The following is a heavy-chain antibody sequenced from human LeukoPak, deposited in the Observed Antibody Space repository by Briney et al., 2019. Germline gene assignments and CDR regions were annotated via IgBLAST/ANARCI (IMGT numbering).Heavy chain of an antibody. J-gene: IGHJ4*02. D-gene: IGHD1-26*01. CDR2: IYYSGST. CDR1: GGFISSSSYY. V-gene: IGHV4-39*07. CDR3: ARYSGSYFDY. Sequence: SETLSLTCTVSGGFISSSSYYWGWIRQPPGKGLEWIGSIYYSGSTYYNPSLKSRVTISVDTSKNQFSLKLSSVTAADTAVYYCARYSGSYFDYWGQGTLVTVSS.